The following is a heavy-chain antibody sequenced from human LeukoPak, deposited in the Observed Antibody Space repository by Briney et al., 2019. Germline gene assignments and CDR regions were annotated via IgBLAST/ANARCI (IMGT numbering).Heavy chain of an antibody. J-gene: IGHJ4*02. Sequence: PGGSLRLSCAASGFTFSSYGMHWVRQAPGKGLEWVTFIQYDGSKKYYAGSVKGRFTISRDNSKNTLYLEMNSLRAEDTAVYYCAKDIGSYYDYWGQGILVTVSS. CDR1: GFTFSSYG. V-gene: IGHV3-30*02. D-gene: IGHD3-10*01. CDR3: AKDIGSYYDY. CDR2: IQYDGSKK.